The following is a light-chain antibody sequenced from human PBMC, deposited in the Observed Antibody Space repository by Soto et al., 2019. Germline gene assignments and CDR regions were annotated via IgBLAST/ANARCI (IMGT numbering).Light chain of an antibody. CDR3: QQYHSSPTWT. CDR1: QSISTY. J-gene: IGKJ1*01. V-gene: IGKV1-39*01. CDR2: GAS. Sequence: DIQMTQSPSSLSASVGDRVTITCRASQSISTYLSWYQQKPGKVPKLLIYGASSLQTGVPSRFSGSGSGTEFIFTISSLQPEDFATSYCQQYHSSPTWTFGQGTKVEIK.